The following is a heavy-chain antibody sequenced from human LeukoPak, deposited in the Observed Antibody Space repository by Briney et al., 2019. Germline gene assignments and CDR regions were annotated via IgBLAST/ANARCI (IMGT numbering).Heavy chain of an antibody. CDR2: INHSGST. J-gene: IGHJ4*02. D-gene: IGHD2/OR15-2a*01. V-gene: IGHV4-34*01. CDR1: GGSFIGYY. CDR3: ARAHTSSCNGGPCPFFLDY. Sequence: SETLSLTCAVYGGSFIGYYLNWIRQPPGKGLEWIGEINHSGSTNYNPSLESRVTMSVDTSKNQFSLKLTSLTAADTAVYYCARAHTSSCNGGPCPFFLDYWGQGTLVTVSS.